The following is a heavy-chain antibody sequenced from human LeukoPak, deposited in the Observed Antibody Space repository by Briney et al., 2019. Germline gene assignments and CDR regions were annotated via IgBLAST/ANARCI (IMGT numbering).Heavy chain of an antibody. J-gene: IGHJ3*01. D-gene: IGHD3-9*01. V-gene: IGHV1-69*04. CDR1: GGTFSSYA. CDR3: ARPPPGFFDGSLVFDF. Sequence: ASVKVSCKASGGTFSSYAISWVRQAPGQGLEWMGRIIPILGIANYAQKFQGRVTITADKSTSTAYMELSSLRSDDTAVYYCARPPPGFFDGSLVFDFGGKGKRVPFS. CDR2: IIPILGIA.